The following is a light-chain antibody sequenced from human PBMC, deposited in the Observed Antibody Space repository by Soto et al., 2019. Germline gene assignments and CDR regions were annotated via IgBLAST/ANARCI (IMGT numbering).Light chain of an antibody. CDR1: QSVSSSY. J-gene: IGKJ3*01. CDR3: QQYGDSPFT. V-gene: IGKV3D-7*01. CDR2: GAS. Sequence: EIVMTQSPATLSLSPGERATLSCRASQSVSSSYLSWYQQKPGQAPRLLIYGASTRASAIPDRFSGSGSGTDFTLTINRLQPEDFALYFCQQYGDSPFTFGPGTRVDLK.